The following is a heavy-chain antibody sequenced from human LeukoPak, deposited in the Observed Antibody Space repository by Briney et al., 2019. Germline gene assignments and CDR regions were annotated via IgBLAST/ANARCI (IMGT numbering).Heavy chain of an antibody. V-gene: IGHV1-18*01. J-gene: IGHJ5*02. CDR3: ARGPYYDFWSGYFRAPILNWFDP. CDR1: GYTFTSYG. Sequence: GASVKVSCKASGYTFTSYGISWVRQAPGQGLEWMGWISAYNGNTNYAQKLQGRVTMTTDTSTSTAYMELRSLRSDDTAVYYCARGPYYDFWSGYFRAPILNWFDPWGQGTLVTVSS. D-gene: IGHD3-3*01. CDR2: ISAYNGNT.